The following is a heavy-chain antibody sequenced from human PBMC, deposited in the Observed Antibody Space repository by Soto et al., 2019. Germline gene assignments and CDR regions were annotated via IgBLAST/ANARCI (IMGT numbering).Heavy chain of an antibody. CDR1: GFTFSSYS. J-gene: IGHJ6*02. D-gene: IGHD2-15*01. V-gene: IGHV3-21*01. CDR2: ISSSSSYI. CDR3: ARDQCSGGSCYPGMDV. Sequence: GGSLRLSCAASGFTFSSYSMNWVRQAPGKGLEWVSSISSSSSYIYYADSVKGRFTISRDNAKNSLYLQMNSLRAEDTAVYYCARDQCSGGSCYPGMDVWGQGTTVTVSS.